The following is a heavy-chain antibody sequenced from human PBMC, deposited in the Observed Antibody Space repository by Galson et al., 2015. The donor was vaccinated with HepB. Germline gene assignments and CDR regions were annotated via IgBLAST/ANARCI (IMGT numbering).Heavy chain of an antibody. D-gene: IGHD3-22*01. CDR1: GYTLTELS. J-gene: IGHJ4*02. V-gene: IGHV1-24*01. Sequence: SVKVSCKVSGYTLTELSMHWVRQAPGKGLEWMGGFDPEDGETIYAQKFQGRVTMTEDTSTDTAYMELSSLRSEDTAVYYCATFSIGVYYYDSSGYYPLRYWGQGTLVTVSS. CDR3: ATFSIGVYYYDSSGYYPLRY. CDR2: FDPEDGET.